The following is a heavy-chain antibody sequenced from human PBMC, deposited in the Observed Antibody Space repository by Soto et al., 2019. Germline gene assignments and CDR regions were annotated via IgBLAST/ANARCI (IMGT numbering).Heavy chain of an antibody. Sequence: EVQLLESGGGLEQPGGSLRLSCAASGFTFRSHGMMWVRQAPGKGLEWVSVISGSGESTHYADSVKGRFTVSRDNSKNTLYLQMDNLRAEDTAVYYCAKSSYYFWGGYYTGRSYWGQGTLVTVSS. V-gene: IGHV3-23*01. J-gene: IGHJ4*02. CDR2: ISGSGEST. CDR1: GFTFRSHG. D-gene: IGHD3-3*01. CDR3: AKSSYYFWGGYYTGRSY.